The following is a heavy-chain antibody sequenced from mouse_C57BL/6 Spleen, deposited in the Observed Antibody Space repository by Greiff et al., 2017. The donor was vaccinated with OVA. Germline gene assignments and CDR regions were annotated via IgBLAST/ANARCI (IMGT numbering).Heavy chain of an antibody. V-gene: IGHV1-81*01. CDR1: GYTFTSYG. J-gene: IGHJ4*01. D-gene: IGHD2-5*01. Sequence: QVQLQQSGAELVRPGASVKLSCKASGYTFTSYGISWVKQRNGKGLEWIGEIYPRSGNTYYNEKFKGKATLTADKSSSTTYMELRSLTSEDSAVYFCARGSKAYAMDYWGQGTSVTVSS. CDR3: ARGSKAYAMDY. CDR2: IYPRSGNT.